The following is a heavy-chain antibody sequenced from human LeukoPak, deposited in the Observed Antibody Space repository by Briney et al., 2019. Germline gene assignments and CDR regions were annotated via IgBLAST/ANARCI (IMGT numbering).Heavy chain of an antibody. CDR2: ISSSSSYI. Sequence: PGGSLRLSCAASGFTFSSYAMSWVRQAPGKGLEWVSSISSSSSYIYYADSMKGRFTISRDNANNSLFLQMNSLRAEDTAVYYCARGGVSVGGNFDYWGQGTLVTVSS. CDR3: ARGGVSVGGNFDY. J-gene: IGHJ4*02. V-gene: IGHV3-21*01. D-gene: IGHD4-23*01. CDR1: GFTFSSYA.